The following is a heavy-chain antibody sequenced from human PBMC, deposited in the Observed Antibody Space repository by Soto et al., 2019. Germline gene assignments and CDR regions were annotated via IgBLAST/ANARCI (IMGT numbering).Heavy chain of an antibody. Sequence: ASVKVSCKASGYTFTSYAMHWVRQAPGQRLEWMGWINAGNDDTKYSQNLQGRVTMTRDTSASTAYMELSSLRSEDTAVYYSARAHQGGYSGYPCAYWGQGTLVTVSS. J-gene: IGHJ4*02. CDR1: GYTFTSYA. CDR2: INAGNDDT. CDR3: ARAHQGGYSGYPCAY. D-gene: IGHD5-12*01. V-gene: IGHV1-3*01.